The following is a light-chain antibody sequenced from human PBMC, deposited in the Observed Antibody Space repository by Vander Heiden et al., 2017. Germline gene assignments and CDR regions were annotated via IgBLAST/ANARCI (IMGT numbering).Light chain of an antibody. V-gene: IGKV1-33*01. CDR2: DAS. J-gene: IGKJ1*01. CDR3: QQYFNLPRT. Sequence: IQMTQSPSSLSASVGDRVTITCQASQDIRNYLHWYQQKPGRAPKLLIYDASNLETGVPSRFSGSGSGTDFTFTISSLQPEDIATYYCQQYFNLPRTFGQGTKVEIK. CDR1: QDIRNY.